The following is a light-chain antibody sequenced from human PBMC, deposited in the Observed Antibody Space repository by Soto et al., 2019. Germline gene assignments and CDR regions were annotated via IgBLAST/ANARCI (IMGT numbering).Light chain of an antibody. CDR1: QSISSW. V-gene: IGKV1-5*03. J-gene: IGKJ2*01. Sequence: DIQMTQSPSTLSASVGDRVIITCLASQSISSWLAWYQQKPGKAPKVLPYKASSLERGVPSRFSDSGSGTEFTLSICILQPDDFATYYCQQYKRYPYTCGQGTKLEIK. CDR3: QQYKRYPYT. CDR2: KAS.